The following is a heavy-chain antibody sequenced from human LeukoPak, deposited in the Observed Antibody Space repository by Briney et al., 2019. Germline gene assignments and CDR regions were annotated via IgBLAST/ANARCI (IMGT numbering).Heavy chain of an antibody. V-gene: IGHV3-53*04. CDR2: IYSGGST. J-gene: IGHJ4*02. CDR1: GFTFSSYA. CDR3: ARGGSSSWYSFDY. D-gene: IGHD6-13*01. Sequence: GGSLRLSCAASGFTFSSYAMSWVRQAPGKGLEWVSVIYSGGSTYYADSVKGRFTISRHNSKNTLYLQMNSLRAEDTAVYYCARGGSSSWYSFDYWGQGTLVTVSS.